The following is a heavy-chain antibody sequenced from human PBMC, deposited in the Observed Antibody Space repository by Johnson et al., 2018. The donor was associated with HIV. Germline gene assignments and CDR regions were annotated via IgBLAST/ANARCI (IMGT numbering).Heavy chain of an antibody. CDR1: GFTFGDDA. V-gene: IGHV3-30-3*01. CDR3: ARAMYADDYGDYLFLAPRLDAFDI. CDR2: ISYDGNIK. D-gene: IGHD4-17*01. J-gene: IGHJ3*02. Sequence: QVQLVESGGGLVQPGRSLRLSCTASGFTFGDDAMSWVRQVPGKGLEWVAVISYDGNIKFYADYVKGRFSISRDNSKNTLFLDMNSLRAEDTAVYYCARAMYADDYGDYLFLAPRLDAFDIWGPGTIVTVSS.